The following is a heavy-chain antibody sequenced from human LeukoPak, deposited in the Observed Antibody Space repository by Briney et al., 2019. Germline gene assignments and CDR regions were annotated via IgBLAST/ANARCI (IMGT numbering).Heavy chain of an antibody. D-gene: IGHD6-19*01. Sequence: PSETLSLTCSVSGDSIISGYHWAWIRQPPGKGREWIGSIYRDGSTYYNPSLKSRITMSVDTSKNPFSLEVNSVTAPDTAVYYLETDEGWPTEYFQHWGQGTLVTVSS. CDR2: IYRDGST. CDR1: GDSIISGYH. V-gene: IGHV4-38-2*02. J-gene: IGHJ1*01. CDR3: ETDEGWPTEYFQH.